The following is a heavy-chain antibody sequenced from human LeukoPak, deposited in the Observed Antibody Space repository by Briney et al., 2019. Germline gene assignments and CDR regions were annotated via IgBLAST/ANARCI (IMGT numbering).Heavy chain of an antibody. V-gene: IGHV1-8*01. Sequence: ASVKVSCKASGYTFSSHDINWVRQVPGHGLEWLGWMNPNSGNTGYAQKFQGRVTITRNTSISTAYMELSSLRSEDTAVYYCARTYYYDSSGYYYGELGWFDPWGQGTLVTVSS. CDR3: ARTYYYDSSGYYYGELGWFDP. CDR1: GYTFSSHD. D-gene: IGHD3-22*01. J-gene: IGHJ5*02. CDR2: MNPNSGNT.